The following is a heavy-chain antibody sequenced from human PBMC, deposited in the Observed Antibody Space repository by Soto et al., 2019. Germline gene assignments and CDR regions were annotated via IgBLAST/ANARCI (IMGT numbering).Heavy chain of an antibody. CDR1: GGTFSSYT. D-gene: IGHD3-9*01. CDR3: ASDATPSDYDILTGYSRGGWFDP. J-gene: IGHJ5*02. V-gene: IGHV1-69*02. CDR2: IIPILGIA. Sequence: ASVKVSCKASGGTFSSYTISWVRQAPGQGLEWMGRIIPILGIANYTQKFQGRVTITADKSTSTAYMELSSLRSEDTAVYYCASDATPSDYDILTGYSRGGWFDPWGQGTLVTVSS.